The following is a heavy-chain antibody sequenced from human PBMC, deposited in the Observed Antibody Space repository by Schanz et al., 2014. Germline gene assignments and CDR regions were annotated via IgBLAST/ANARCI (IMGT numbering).Heavy chain of an antibody. Sequence: VQLLESGGGLVQPGGSLRLSCAASGFTFSDYYMSWIRQAPGKGLEWVSYVSSSSSYTHYTDSVKGRFTISRDNSKNTLYLQMNSLRAEDTAVYYCAKDRSWDYDSSGYFDYWGQGTLVTVSS. V-gene: IGHV3-11*05. CDR1: GFTFSDYY. CDR3: AKDRSWDYDSSGYFDY. D-gene: IGHD3-22*01. CDR2: VSSSSSYT. J-gene: IGHJ4*02.